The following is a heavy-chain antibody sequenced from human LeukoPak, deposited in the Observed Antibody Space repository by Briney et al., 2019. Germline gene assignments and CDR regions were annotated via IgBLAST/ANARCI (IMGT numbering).Heavy chain of an antibody. J-gene: IGHJ4*02. CDR1: GFTLATYS. V-gene: IGHV3-21*01. Sequence: PGGSLRLSCAASGFTLATYSMTWVRQAPGKGLEWVSSISSSSSYIYYADSVKGRFTISRDNAKNSLYLQMNSLRAEDTAVYYCAREGVGAYFDYWGQGTLVTVSS. D-gene: IGHD1-26*01. CDR3: AREGVGAYFDY. CDR2: ISSSSSYI.